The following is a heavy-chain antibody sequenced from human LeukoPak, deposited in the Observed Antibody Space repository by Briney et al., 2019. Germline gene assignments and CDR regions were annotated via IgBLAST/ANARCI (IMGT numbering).Heavy chain of an antibody. CDR3: AKDFLRYNWNDGVY. CDR1: GSTFSSYV. D-gene: IGHD1-1*01. Sequence: PGGSLRLSCAASGSTFSSYVMHWVRQAPGKGLEWVAFIRYDGSNKYYADSVKGRFTISRDNSKNTLYLQMNSLRAEDTAVYYCAKDFLRYNWNDGVYWGQGTLVTVSS. CDR2: IRYDGSNK. J-gene: IGHJ4*02. V-gene: IGHV3-30*02.